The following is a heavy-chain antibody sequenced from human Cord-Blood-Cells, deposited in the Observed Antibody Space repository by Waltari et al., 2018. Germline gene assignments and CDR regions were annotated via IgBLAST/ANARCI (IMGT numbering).Heavy chain of an antibody. D-gene: IGHD6-6*01. J-gene: IGHJ4*02. V-gene: IGHV3-73*02. CDR2: IRSKANSYAT. Sequence: EVQLVESGGGLVQPGGSLKLSCAASGFPFSGSAMHWVRQASGKGLEWVGRIRSKANSYATAYAASVKGRFTISRDDSKNTAYLQMNSLKTEDTAVYYCTRLSSSFDYWGQGTLVTVSS. CDR3: TRLSSSFDY. CDR1: GFPFSGSA.